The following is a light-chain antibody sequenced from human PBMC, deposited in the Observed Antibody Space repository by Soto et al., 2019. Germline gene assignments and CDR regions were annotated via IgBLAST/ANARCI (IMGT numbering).Light chain of an antibody. CDR2: GAS. CDR3: QQLFRYPLA. Sequence: IQLTQSPSSLSASVGDRVTITCRASEGIVNYLAWYQQQPGKAPKLLIYGASTLQSGVPSRFTCSGSGTDFTLTINSLQPEDFATYHCQQLFRYPLAFGQGTRLEMK. V-gene: IGKV1-9*01. J-gene: IGKJ5*01. CDR1: EGIVNY.